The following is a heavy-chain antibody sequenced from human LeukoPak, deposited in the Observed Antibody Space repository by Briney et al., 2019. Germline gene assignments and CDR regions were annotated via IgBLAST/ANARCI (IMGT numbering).Heavy chain of an antibody. J-gene: IGHJ5*02. V-gene: IGHV4-38-2*02. CDR2: IYHSGNT. Sequence: SETLSLTCTVSGYSISRGYYWGWIRQPPGKGLEWIGSIYHSGNTYYNPSLKSRVTISVDTSKNQFSLKLSSVTAADTAVYYCARQHGSGTIYWFDPWGQGTLVTVSS. CDR1: GYSISRGYY. D-gene: IGHD3-10*01. CDR3: ARQHGSGTIYWFDP.